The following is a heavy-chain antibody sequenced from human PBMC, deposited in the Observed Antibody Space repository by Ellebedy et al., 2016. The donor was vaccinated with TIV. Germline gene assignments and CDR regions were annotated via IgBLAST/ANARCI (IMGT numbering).Heavy chain of an antibody. Sequence: SVKVSXKASGCTFNSYAISWVRQAPGQGLEWMGRIIPILGRANYAQKFQGRVTITVDKTTGTAYMEVSSLRFEDAAVYYCAKISRWEAFDIWGQGTMVIVSS. CDR1: GCTFNSYA. J-gene: IGHJ3*02. D-gene: IGHD1-26*01. V-gene: IGHV1-69*04. CDR2: IIPILGRA. CDR3: AKISRWEAFDI.